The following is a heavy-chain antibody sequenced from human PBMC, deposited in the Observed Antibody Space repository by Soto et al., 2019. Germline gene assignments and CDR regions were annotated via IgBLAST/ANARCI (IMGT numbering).Heavy chain of an antibody. D-gene: IGHD6-6*01. CDR1: GFTFCGSA. J-gene: IGHJ6*02. CDR2: IRSKANSYAT. Sequence: PGGSLRLSCAASGFTFCGSAMHWVRQASGKGLEWVGRIRSKANSYATAYAASVKGRFTISRDDSKNTAYLQMNSLKTEDTAVYYCIRFEYSSSPGSGNYYYYGMDVWGQGTTVTVSS. V-gene: IGHV3-73*01. CDR3: IRFEYSSSPGSGNYYYYGMDV.